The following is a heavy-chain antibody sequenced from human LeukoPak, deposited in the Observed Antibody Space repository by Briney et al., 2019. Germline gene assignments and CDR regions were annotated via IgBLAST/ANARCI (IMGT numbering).Heavy chain of an antibody. CDR2: IKQDGSKK. J-gene: IGHJ4*02. CDR1: GFPFSSYW. V-gene: IGHV3-7*04. Sequence: GGSLSLSCVASGFPFSSYWMTWVRQAPGKGLEWVANIKQDGSKKSYVDSVKGRFTISRDNAKNSLYLQMNSLRAEDTAIYYCTRVGYIDEGIDYWGQGTLVTVSS. D-gene: IGHD5-24*01. CDR3: TRVGYIDEGIDY.